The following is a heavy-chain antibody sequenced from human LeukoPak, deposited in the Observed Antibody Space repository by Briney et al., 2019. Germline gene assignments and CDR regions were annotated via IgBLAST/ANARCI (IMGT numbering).Heavy chain of an antibody. CDR2: ISGSGGST. CDR1: GFTFNNFA. V-gene: IGHV3-23*01. Sequence: QPGGSLRLSCAASGFTFNNFAMTWVRQAPGKGLEWVSSISGSGGSTYHADSVKGRFTISRDNSKNTLYVQMNSLRAEDTAVYYCAKSSSGYYPLGDFDYWSQGTLVTVSS. J-gene: IGHJ4*02. CDR3: AKSSSGYYPLGDFDY. D-gene: IGHD3-22*01.